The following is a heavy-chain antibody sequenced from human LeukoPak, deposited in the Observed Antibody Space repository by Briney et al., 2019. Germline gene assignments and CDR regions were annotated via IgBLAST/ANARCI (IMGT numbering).Heavy chain of an antibody. D-gene: IGHD1-20*01. Sequence: PSETLSLTCTVSGGSISSGGYYWSWIRQPAGKGLEWIGRIYTSGSTNYNPSLKSRVTMSVDTSKNQFSLKLSSVTAADTAVYYCARAIRITGTLPGAFDIWGQGTMVTVSS. V-gene: IGHV4-61*02. CDR1: GGSISSGGYY. J-gene: IGHJ3*02. CDR3: ARAIRITGTLPGAFDI. CDR2: IYTSGST.